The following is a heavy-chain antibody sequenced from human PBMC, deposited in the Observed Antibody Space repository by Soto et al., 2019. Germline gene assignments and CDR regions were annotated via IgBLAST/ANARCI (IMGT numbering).Heavy chain of an antibody. V-gene: IGHV3-64*01. J-gene: IGHJ6*03. Sequence: EVQLAESGGGLAQPGGSRRLSWAASGLTLGGYAMDWVRQAPGKGLGYVSGISSNGVGTYYANSVQGRFTISRDNSKNTVYLQMGSLRPEDMAVYYCARRARPDFYYMDVWGKGTTVTVSS. CDR1: GLTLGGYA. CDR3: ARRARPDFYYMDV. CDR2: ISSNGVGT. D-gene: IGHD6-6*01.